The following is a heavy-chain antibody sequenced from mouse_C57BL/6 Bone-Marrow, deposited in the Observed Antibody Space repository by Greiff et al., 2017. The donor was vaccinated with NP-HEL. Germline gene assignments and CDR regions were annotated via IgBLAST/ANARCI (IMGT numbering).Heavy chain of an antibody. J-gene: IGHJ2*01. Sequence: QVQLQQPGAELVKPGASVKMSCKASGYTFTSYWINWVKQRPGQGLEWIGDIYPGSGSTNYNEKFKSKATLTVDTYSSTAYMQLHRLTSNDSAVYYCASITTVVANSYWGQGTTLTVAS. V-gene: IGHV1-55*01. CDR1: GYTFTSYW. CDR2: IYPGSGST. CDR3: ASITTVVANSY. D-gene: IGHD1-1*01.